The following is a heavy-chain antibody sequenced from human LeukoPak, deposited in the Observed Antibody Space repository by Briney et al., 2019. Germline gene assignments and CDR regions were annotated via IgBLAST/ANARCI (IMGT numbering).Heavy chain of an antibody. D-gene: IGHD2-21*02. CDR1: GFTLSSNG. CDR2: IDDVASRT. V-gene: IGHV3-74*01. CDR3: ATVFDF. J-gene: IGHJ5*01. Sequence: GGSLRLSCAVSGFTLSSNGMHWGRQAPGKGLVWGLRIDDVASRTSYADSVKGRFSVSRDDATNTVYLQRNSLSAEDTAVDDCATVFDFCGEGALVTVSS.